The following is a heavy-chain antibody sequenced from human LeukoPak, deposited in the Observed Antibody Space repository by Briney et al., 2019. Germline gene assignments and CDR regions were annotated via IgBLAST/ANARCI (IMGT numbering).Heavy chain of an antibody. CDR3: AKSALYGSGSYYRGPFDY. V-gene: IGHV3-23*01. CDR1: GFTFSSYA. J-gene: IGHJ4*02. CDR2: ISGSGGST. D-gene: IGHD3-10*01. Sequence: GGSLRLSCAASGFTFSSYAMSWVRQAPGKGLEWVSAISGSGGSTYYADSVKGRFTISRDNSKNTLYLQMNSLRAEDTAVYYCAKSALYGSGSYYRGPFDYWGQGTLVTVSS.